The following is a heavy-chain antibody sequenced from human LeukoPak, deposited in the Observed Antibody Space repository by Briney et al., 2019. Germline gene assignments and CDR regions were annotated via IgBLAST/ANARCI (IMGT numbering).Heavy chain of an antibody. Sequence: GGSLRLSCAASGFTFSTYWMTWVRQVPGKGLERVANIKVDGSEVYYVASVKGRFTISRSNAKNSVYLQLNSLRAEDTAVYYCARDRGWQTFDYWGQGTLVTVSS. J-gene: IGHJ4*02. D-gene: IGHD6-19*01. CDR1: GFTFSTYW. V-gene: IGHV3-7*01. CDR3: ARDRGWQTFDY. CDR2: IKVDGSEV.